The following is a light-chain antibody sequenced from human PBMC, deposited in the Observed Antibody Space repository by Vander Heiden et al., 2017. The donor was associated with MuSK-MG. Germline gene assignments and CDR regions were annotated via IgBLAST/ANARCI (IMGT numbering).Light chain of an antibody. CDR2: DNT. V-gene: IGLV1-40*01. Sequence: QSVLTQPPSVSGAPGPRVTISCPGSNSNIGAGYDVHWYQQVPGTAPKLLIFDNTHRPSGVSDRFSASNSGTSASLAITGLQAEDEADYYCQSYDSSLTASVFGPGTKVTVL. J-gene: IGLJ1*01. CDR3: QSYDSSLTASV. CDR1: NSNIGAGYD.